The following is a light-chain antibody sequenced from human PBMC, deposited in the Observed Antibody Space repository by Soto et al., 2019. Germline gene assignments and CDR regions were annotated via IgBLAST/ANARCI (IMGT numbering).Light chain of an antibody. Sequence: DIQLTQSPSSLSASVGDRVTITCRASQSISSYLNWYQQKPGKAPKHLIYAASSLQSGVPSRFSGSGSGTDFTLTISSLQPEDFATYYCQQGRTFGQGTKLEIK. CDR2: AAS. CDR3: QQGRT. CDR1: QSISSY. V-gene: IGKV1-39*01. J-gene: IGKJ2*01.